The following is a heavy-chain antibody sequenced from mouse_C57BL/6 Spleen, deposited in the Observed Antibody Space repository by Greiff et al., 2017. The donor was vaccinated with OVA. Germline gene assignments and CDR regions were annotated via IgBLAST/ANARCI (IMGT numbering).Heavy chain of an antibody. CDR2: IRNKANGYTT. Sequence: EVKLVESGGGLVQPGGSLSLSCAASGFTFTDYYMSWVRQPPGKALEWLGFIRNKANGYTTEYSASVKGRFTISRDNSQSILYLQMNALRAEDSATYYCASGGKYFDVWGTGTTVTVSS. J-gene: IGHJ1*03. D-gene: IGHD3-1*01. V-gene: IGHV7-3*01. CDR1: GFTFTDYY. CDR3: ASGGKYFDV.